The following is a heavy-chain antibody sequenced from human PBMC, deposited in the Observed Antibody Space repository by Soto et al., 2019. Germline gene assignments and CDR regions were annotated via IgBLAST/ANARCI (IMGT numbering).Heavy chain of an antibody. D-gene: IGHD3-22*01. CDR1: GTSFTSYW. Sequence: VESLKISCKGSGTSFTSYWIAWVRQVPGKGLEWMGIIFPGDSDTRSSPSFQGQVTMSVDKSITTAYLQWSSLKASDTAMYYCARLRSSGYDAFDIWGQGTMVTVSS. J-gene: IGHJ3*02. CDR2: IFPGDSDT. V-gene: IGHV5-51*01. CDR3: ARLRSSGYDAFDI.